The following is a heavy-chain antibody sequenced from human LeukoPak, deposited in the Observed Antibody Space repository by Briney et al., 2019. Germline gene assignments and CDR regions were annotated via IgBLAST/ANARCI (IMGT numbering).Heavy chain of an antibody. Sequence: PSQTLSLTCAVSGGSLSSGGYSWSWIRQPPGKGLEWIGYIYHSGSTYYNPSLKSRVTISVDRSKNQFSLKLSSVTAADTAVYYCARHLGTAYYYGMDVWGQGTTVTVSS. CDR2: IYHSGST. V-gene: IGHV4-30-2*01. CDR3: ARHLGTAYYYGMDV. J-gene: IGHJ6*02. D-gene: IGHD3-3*02. CDR1: GGSLSSGGYS.